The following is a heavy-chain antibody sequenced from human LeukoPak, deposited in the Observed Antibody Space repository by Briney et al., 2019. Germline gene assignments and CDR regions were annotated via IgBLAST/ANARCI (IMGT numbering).Heavy chain of an antibody. CDR3: AGVVGEEFLEWLLPDTFDI. CDR1: GGSISSGYYY. D-gene: IGHD3-3*01. CDR2: TYYSGST. Sequence: SETLSLTCTVSGGSISSGYYYWSWIRQPPGKGLEWIGYTYYSGSTYYNPSLKSRVTISVDTSKNQFSLKLSSVTAADTAVYYCAGVVGEEFLEWLLPDTFDIWGQGTMVTVSS. J-gene: IGHJ3*02. V-gene: IGHV4-30-4*08.